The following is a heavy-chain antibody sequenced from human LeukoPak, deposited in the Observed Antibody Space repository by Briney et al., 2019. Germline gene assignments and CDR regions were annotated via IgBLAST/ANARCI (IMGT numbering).Heavy chain of an antibody. CDR3: SKDPNGDYVGAFDM. V-gene: IGHV3-23*01. CDR1: GLTFSNYA. J-gene: IGHJ3*02. Sequence: GGSLRLSRTASGLTFSNYATTWVRQAPGKGLEWVSSITGSGRGTYYADSVKGRFSVSRDNSQNTVFLHMNSLRADDTALYYCSKDPNGDYVGAFDMWGPGTMVTVSS. D-gene: IGHD4-17*01. CDR2: ITGSGRGT.